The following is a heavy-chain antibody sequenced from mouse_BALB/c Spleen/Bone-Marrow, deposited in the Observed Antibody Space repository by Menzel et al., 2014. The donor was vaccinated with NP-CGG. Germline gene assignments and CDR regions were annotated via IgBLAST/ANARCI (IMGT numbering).Heavy chain of an antibody. J-gene: IGHJ4*01. CDR1: GFNIKDYY. CDR3: ARGGGYAMDY. V-gene: IGHV14-1*02. CDR2: IDPENGNT. Sequence: VQLQQSGAEIVRPGALVKLSCKASGFNIKDYYMQWVKQRPEQGLEWIGWIDPENGNTIYDPKFQGKASITADTSSNTVYLQLSSLTSEDTAVYYCARGGGYAMDYWGQGTSVTVSS.